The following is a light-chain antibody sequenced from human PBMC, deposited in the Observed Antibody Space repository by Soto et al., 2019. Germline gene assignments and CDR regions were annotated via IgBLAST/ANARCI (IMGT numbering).Light chain of an antibody. CDR3: QQYGSSPWLT. V-gene: IGKV3-20*01. CDR2: GAS. CDR1: QSVSSSY. Sequence: EIVLTQSPGTLSLSPGERATLSCRASQSVSSSYLAWYQQKPGQAPRLLIYGASSRATGIPDRFSGSGSGTDFTLTISRLEPEDFAVSYCQQYGSSPWLTFGGGTKVEIK. J-gene: IGKJ4*01.